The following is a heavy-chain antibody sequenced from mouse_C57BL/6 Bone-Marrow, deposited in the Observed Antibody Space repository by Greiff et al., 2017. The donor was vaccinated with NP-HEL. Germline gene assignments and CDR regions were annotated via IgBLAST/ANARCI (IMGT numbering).Heavy chain of an antibody. V-gene: IGHV1-64*01. J-gene: IGHJ4*01. CDR1: GYTFTSYW. D-gene: IGHD4-1*02. CDR2: IHPNSGST. Sequence: QVQLQQPGAELVKPGASVKLSCKACGYTFTSYWMHWVKQRPGQGLEWIGMIHPNSGSTNYNEKFKSKATLTVDKSSSTAYMQLSSLTSEDSAVYYCATNWDAYYAMDYWGQGTSVTVSS. CDR3: ATNWDAYYAMDY.